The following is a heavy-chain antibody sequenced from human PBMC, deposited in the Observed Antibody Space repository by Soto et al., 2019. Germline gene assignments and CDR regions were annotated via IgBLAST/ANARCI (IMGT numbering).Heavy chain of an antibody. J-gene: IGHJ3*02. CDR1: GGTFSSYA. CDR2: IIPIFGTA. V-gene: IGHV1-69*13. Sequence: GASVKVSCTASGGTFSSYAISWVRQAPGQGLEWMGGIIPIFGTANYAQKFQGRVTITADESTSTAYMELSSLRSEDTAVYYCATTIQTARGAFDIWGQGTMVTVSS. CDR3: ATTIQTARGAFDI. D-gene: IGHD5-18*01.